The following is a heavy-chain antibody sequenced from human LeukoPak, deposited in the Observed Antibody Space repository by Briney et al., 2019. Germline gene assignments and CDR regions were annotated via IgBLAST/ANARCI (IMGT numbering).Heavy chain of an antibody. D-gene: IGHD3-10*01. CDR2: ISYDGSNK. V-gene: IGHV3-30*04. Sequence: GGSLRLSCAASGFTFSNYAMHWVRQAPGKGLEWVAVISYDGSNKYSADSVKGRFTISRDNSKNTLYMQMNSLRAEDSALYYCARFGDYGEYWGQGTLVTVSS. CDR1: GFTFSNYA. CDR3: ARFGDYGEY. J-gene: IGHJ4*02.